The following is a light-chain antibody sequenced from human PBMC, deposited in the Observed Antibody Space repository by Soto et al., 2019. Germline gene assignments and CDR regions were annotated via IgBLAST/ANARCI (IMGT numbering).Light chain of an antibody. V-gene: IGKV3-11*01. Sequence: EIVLTQSPATVSLSPGERATLSCRASQSVSSYLAWYQQKPGQAPRLLIYDASNRATGIPARFSGSGSGTDFTLTISSLEPEDFAVYYCQQYGSSPWTFGQGTKVDIK. CDR1: QSVSSY. J-gene: IGKJ1*01. CDR3: QQYGSSPWT. CDR2: DAS.